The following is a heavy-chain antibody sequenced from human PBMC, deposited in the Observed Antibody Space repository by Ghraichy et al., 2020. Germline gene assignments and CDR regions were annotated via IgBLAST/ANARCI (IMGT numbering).Heavy chain of an antibody. J-gene: IGHJ2*01. D-gene: IGHD6-13*01. CDR1: GFSFSDYS. Sequence: GESLKISCEGSGFSFSDYSMIWVRLTPRKALEWVSYITGSSITIFYTDSVKGRFTISRDNAKNSLYLQMNSLRAEDTAVYYCARLPLPRRAAVGDWYFDLWGRGTLVTVSS. CDR3: ARLPLPRRAAVGDWYFDL. CDR2: ITGSSITI. V-gene: IGHV3-48*01.